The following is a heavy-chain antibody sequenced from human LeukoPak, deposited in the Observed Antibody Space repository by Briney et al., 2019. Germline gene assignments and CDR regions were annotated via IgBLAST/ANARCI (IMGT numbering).Heavy chain of an antibody. CDR2: LHPVTGGT. D-gene: IGHD1-26*01. CDR3: ARDPANGRPDAYDI. CDR1: GYTFTTYL. J-gene: IGHJ3*02. Sequence: ASVKVSCKASGYTFTTYLIHWVRQAPGQGLEWMGELHPVTGGTNYAQKFQGRVTMTRDTSTSTVYLELSSLTSEDTAVYFCARDPANGRPDAYDIWGQGTRVIVSS. V-gene: IGHV1-46*01.